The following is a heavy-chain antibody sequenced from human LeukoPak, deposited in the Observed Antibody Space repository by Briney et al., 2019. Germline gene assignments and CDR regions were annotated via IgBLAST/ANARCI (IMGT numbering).Heavy chain of an antibody. V-gene: IGHV3-66*01. CDR1: GFTVSSNY. D-gene: IGHD6-6*01. J-gene: IGHJ4*02. Sequence: GGSLRLSCAASGFTVSSNYMSWVRQAPGKGLEWVSVIYSGGSTYYADPVKGRFTISRDNSKNTLYLQMNSLRAEDTAVYYCARDVEYSSLSEPSPYWGQGTLVTVSS. CDR2: IYSGGST. CDR3: ARDVEYSSLSEPSPY.